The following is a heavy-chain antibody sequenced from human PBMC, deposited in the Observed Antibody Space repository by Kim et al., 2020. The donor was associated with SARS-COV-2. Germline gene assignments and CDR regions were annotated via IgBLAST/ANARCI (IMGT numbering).Heavy chain of an antibody. CDR3: ARDGREQWPPLYGMDV. CDR2: TYYRSKWYN. CDR1: GDSVSSNSAA. Sequence: QTLSLTCAISGDSVSSNSAAWNWIRQSPSRGLEWLGRTYYRSKWYNDYAVSVKSRITINTDTSKNQFSLQLNSVTPEDTAVYYCARDGREQWPPLYGMDVWGQGTTVTVSS. J-gene: IGHJ6*02. D-gene: IGHD6-19*01. V-gene: IGHV6-1*01.